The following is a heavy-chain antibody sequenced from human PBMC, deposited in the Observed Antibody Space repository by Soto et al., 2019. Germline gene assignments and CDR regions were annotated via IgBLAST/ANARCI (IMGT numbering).Heavy chain of an antibody. CDR2: IIPVFGTA. CDR1: GGVFRNYA. J-gene: IGHJ5*01. D-gene: IGHD1-26*01. CDR3: ARDRWGSYSFDS. Sequence: QVQLVQSGAEVKKPGSSVKVSCKASGGVFRNYAINWVRQAPGQGLEWMGGIIPVFGTADYPQKFQGRVTITADESTTTAHMELTSLKTEGTAVYFCARDRWGSYSFDSWGQGTLVTVAS. V-gene: IGHV1-69*01.